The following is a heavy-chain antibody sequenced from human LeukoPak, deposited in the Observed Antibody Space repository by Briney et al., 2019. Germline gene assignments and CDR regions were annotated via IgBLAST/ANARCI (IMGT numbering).Heavy chain of an antibody. Sequence: ASVKVSCKASGYTFTDYYIHWVRQAPGQGLEWMGWINPKSGGTNYAQKFQGRVTMTRDTSISTAYMELSSLRSDDTAVYYCARDRGGWGQGTLVTVSS. V-gene: IGHV1-2*02. CDR2: INPKSGGT. CDR3: ARDRGG. J-gene: IGHJ4*02. CDR1: GYTFTDYY. D-gene: IGHD2-15*01.